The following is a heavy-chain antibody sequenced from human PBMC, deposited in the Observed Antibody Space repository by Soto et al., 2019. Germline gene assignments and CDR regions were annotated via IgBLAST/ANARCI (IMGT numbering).Heavy chain of an antibody. CDR1: GFTFSSYA. CDR3: ARDIEAGYYYYYGMDV. CDR2: ISYDGSNK. Sequence: GGSLRLSCAASGFTFSSYAMHWVRQAPGKGLEWVAVISYDGSNKYYADSVKGRFTISRDNSKNTLYLQMNSLRAEDTAVYYCARDIEAGYYYYYGMDVWGQGTTVTVAS. J-gene: IGHJ6*02. V-gene: IGHV3-30-3*01. D-gene: IGHD6-19*01.